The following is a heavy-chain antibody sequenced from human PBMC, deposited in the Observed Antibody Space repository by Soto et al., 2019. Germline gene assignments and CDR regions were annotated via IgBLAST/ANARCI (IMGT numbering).Heavy chain of an antibody. J-gene: IGHJ5*02. Sequence: QVQLMEAGGGAVQPGRSLRLSSAASGLTFDSHGMHWVRQAPGKGLEWVAVISSDGNNKYYADSVKGRFTISRDNFNNILYLQISSLRAEDTAVYYCAKDLLPNTVTTCGSWGQGTLVTVSS. D-gene: IGHD4-17*01. CDR2: ISSDGNNK. CDR3: AKDLLPNTVTTCGS. CDR1: GLTFDSHG. V-gene: IGHV3-30*18.